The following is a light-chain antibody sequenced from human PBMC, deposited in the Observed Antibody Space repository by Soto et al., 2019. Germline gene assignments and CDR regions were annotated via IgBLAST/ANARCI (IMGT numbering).Light chain of an antibody. CDR1: SGHSSYA. CDR3: QTWAAGV. Sequence: QTVVTQSPSASASLGASVKLTCTLSSGHSSYAIACHQQQPEKGPRYLMKLNSDGSHSKGDGIPDRFSGSSSGAERYLTISSLQAEDEADYDCQTWAAGVFGTVTKLTVL. CDR2: LNSDGSH. V-gene: IGLV4-69*01. J-gene: IGLJ1*01.